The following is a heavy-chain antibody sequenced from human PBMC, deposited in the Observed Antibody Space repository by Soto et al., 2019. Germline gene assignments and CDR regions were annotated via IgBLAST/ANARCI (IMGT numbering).Heavy chain of an antibody. D-gene: IGHD1-26*01. V-gene: IGHV4-31*03. J-gene: IGHJ4*02. CDR1: GGSISSGGYY. CDR2: IYYSGST. CDR3: ARDGGNTYAIDY. Sequence: QVQLQESGPGLVKPSQTLSLTCTVSGGSISSGGYYWSWIRQHPGKGLEWIGYIYYSGSTHYNPSLQSRVNLSVDTSKNQFSLKLSSVTAADTAVYYCARDGGNTYAIDYWGQGTLVTVSS.